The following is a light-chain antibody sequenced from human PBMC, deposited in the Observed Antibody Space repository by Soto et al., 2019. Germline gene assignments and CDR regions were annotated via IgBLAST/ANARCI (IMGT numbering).Light chain of an antibody. V-gene: IGKV3-20*01. Sequence: VLSQSVATLSLTPRERATLSCRASQSVSSYLAWYQQKPGQAPRLLIYGASNRATGIPDRFSGSGSGTDFTLTISRLGPEDFAVYYCQQYGSSGTFGQGTKVDIK. CDR3: QQYGSSGT. CDR1: QSVSSY. J-gene: IGKJ1*01. CDR2: GAS.